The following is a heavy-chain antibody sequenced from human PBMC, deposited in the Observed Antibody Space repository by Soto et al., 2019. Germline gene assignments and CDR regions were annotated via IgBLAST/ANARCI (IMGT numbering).Heavy chain of an antibody. Sequence: EVQVFESGGGLVQPGGSLRLSCEGSGFTVSSHAMTWIRQAPGKGPDWVSTVTADVGTYYADSVKGRFAMSRDTSENTLYLQMNSLGAEDTAAYYCAPHVSCSGGSCQYDAFAIRGQGTMVTVS. D-gene: IGHD2-15*01. CDR2: VTADVGT. V-gene: IGHV3-23*01. CDR1: GFTVSSHA. J-gene: IGHJ3*02. CDR3: APHVSCSGGSCQYDAFAI.